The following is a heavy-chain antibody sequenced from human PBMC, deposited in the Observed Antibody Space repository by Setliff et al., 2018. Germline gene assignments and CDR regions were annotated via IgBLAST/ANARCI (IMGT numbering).Heavy chain of an antibody. V-gene: IGHV1-18*01. Sequence: ASVKVSCKSSGYTFTNFGFHWLRQAPGQGLEWMAMIITSTGKTSYAQKFQGRVTVTTDTYTGTGYMELRSLRSDDTAVYYCARDYGASDGFDIWGQGTMGTVS. CDR3: ARDYGASDGFDI. CDR1: GYTFTNFG. D-gene: IGHD4-17*01. CDR2: IITSTGKT. J-gene: IGHJ3*02.